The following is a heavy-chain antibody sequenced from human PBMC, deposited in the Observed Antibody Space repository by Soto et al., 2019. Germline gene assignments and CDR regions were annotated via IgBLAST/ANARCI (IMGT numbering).Heavy chain of an antibody. CDR1: GFTFSSYS. V-gene: IGHV3-48*01. CDR2: ISSSSSTI. Sequence: AGGSLRLSCAASGFTFSSYSMNWVRQAPGKGLEWVSYISSSSSTIYYADSVKGRFTISRDNAKNSLYLQMNSLRAEDTAVYYCARDLYYYDSSHWFDPWGQGTLVTVSS. J-gene: IGHJ5*02. D-gene: IGHD3-22*01. CDR3: ARDLYYYDSSHWFDP.